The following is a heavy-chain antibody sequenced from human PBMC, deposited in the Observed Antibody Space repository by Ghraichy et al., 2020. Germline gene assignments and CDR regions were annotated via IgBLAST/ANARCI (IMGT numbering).Heavy chain of an antibody. J-gene: IGHJ4*02. V-gene: IGHV3-23*01. CDR3: ATVRREAAAGGDY. D-gene: IGHD6-13*01. CDR2: ISAIGGTT. CDR1: GIPFTSYA. Sequence: GGSLRLSCAASGIPFTSYALAWVRQAPGKGLEWVSSISAIGGTTHYADSVKGRFTISRDNSKKTLYLQMASLRAEDTAVYYCATVRREAAAGGDYWGQGTLVTVSS.